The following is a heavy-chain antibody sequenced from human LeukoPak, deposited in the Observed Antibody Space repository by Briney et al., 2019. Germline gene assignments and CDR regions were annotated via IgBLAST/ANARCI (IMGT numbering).Heavy chain of an antibody. CDR2: INHSGST. CDR1: GGSFSGYY. V-gene: IGHV4-34*01. Sequence: SETLSLTCAVYGGSFSGYYWSWIRQPPGRGLEWIGEINHSGSTNYNPSLKSRVTISVDTSKNQLSLKLSSVSAADTAVYYCARAYNSARYFDYWGQGTLVTVSS. D-gene: IGHD6-25*01. J-gene: IGHJ4*02. CDR3: ARAYNSARYFDY.